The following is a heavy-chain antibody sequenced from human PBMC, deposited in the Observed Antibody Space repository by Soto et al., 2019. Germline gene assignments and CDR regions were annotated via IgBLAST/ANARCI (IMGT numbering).Heavy chain of an antibody. V-gene: IGHV4-34*01. Sequence: SETLSLTCAVYGGSFSGYYWSWIRQPPGKGLEWIGEINHSGSTNYNPSLKSRVTISVDTSNNQFSLKLSSVTAADTAVYYCARVDERAAAGTGNWFDPWGQGTLVTVSS. D-gene: IGHD6-13*01. J-gene: IGHJ5*02. CDR2: INHSGST. CDR1: GGSFSGYY. CDR3: ARVDERAAAGTGNWFDP.